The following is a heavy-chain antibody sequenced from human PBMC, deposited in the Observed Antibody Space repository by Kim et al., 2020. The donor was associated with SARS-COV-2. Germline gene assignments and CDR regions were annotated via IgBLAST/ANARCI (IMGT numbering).Heavy chain of an antibody. CDR1: GFSVRNTY. V-gene: IGHV3-66*01. Sequence: GGSLRLSCAPSGFSVRNTYLSWVRQAPGKGLEWVSLIFSDGRTFYADSVKGGFTVYKDNSKDTLYHQMNSLGAGDTAVYFCARAGYYDSSGHYFDFPFDLWGQGTPVTLSS. CDR3: ARAGYYDSSGHYFDFPFDL. D-gene: IGHD3-22*01. CDR2: IFSDGRT. J-gene: IGHJ4*02.